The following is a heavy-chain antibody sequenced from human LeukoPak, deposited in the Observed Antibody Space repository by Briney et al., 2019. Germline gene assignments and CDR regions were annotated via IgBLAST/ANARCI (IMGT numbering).Heavy chain of an antibody. V-gene: IGHV4-30-2*01. CDR2: IYHSGST. J-gene: IGHJ3*02. Sequence: SETLSLTCAVSGGSISSGGYSWSWIRQPPGKGLEWIGYIYHSGSTYYNPSLKSRVTISVDRSKNQFSLKLSSVTAADTAVYYCARGVASYFDLDDAFDIWGQGTMVTVSS. CDR3: ARGVASYFDLDDAFDI. D-gene: IGHD3-9*01. CDR1: GGSISSGGYS.